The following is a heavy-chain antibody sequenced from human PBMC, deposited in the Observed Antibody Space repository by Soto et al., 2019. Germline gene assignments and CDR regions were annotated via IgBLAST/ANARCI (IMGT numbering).Heavy chain of an antibody. Sequence: GGSLRLSCATSGFTFSNYWMNWVRQVPGRGLVWVSRIDTDGSTTRYADFAKGRFTISRDNAKSTLSLQMNSLRAEDTAIYYCACSRRPARLGPKGAIDYWGQGTLVTVSS. V-gene: IGHV3-74*01. D-gene: IGHD2-15*01. CDR1: GFTFSNYW. CDR3: ACSRRPARLGPKGAIDY. J-gene: IGHJ4*02. CDR2: IDTDGSTT.